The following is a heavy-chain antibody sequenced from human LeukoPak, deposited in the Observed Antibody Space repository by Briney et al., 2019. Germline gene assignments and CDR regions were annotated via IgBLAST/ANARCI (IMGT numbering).Heavy chain of an antibody. V-gene: IGHV3-23*01. Sequence: GGSPRLSCAASGFTFSSYVVSWVRQAPGKGLEWVSAISGSGGSTYYADSVKGRFTISRDNSKNALYLQMNSLRAEDTAVYYCAEDKSSSYSYYYYGMDVWGQGTTVTVSS. J-gene: IGHJ6*02. CDR3: AEDKSSSYSYYYYGMDV. CDR1: GFTFSSYV. D-gene: IGHD3-22*01. CDR2: ISGSGGST.